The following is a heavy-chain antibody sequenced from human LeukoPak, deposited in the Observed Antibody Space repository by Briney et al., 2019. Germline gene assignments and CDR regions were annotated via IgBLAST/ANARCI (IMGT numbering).Heavy chain of an antibody. Sequence: GGSLRLSCAASGFTFSSYSMNWVRQAPGKGLEWVANIKQDGSEKYCVDSVKGRFTISRDNAKNSLYLQMNSLRAEDTAVYYCARDSGDWFDPWGQRTLVTVSS. CDR1: GFTFSSYS. CDR3: ARDSGDWFDP. J-gene: IGHJ5*02. CDR2: IKQDGSEK. V-gene: IGHV3-7*03.